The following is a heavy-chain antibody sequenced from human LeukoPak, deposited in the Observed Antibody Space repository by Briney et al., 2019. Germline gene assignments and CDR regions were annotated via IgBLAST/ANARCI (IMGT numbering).Heavy chain of an antibody. V-gene: IGHV1-18*01. D-gene: IGHD6-19*01. CDR2: ISAYNGNT. CDR3: ARDQRVAVAGEYYYYGMDV. CDR1: GYTFTSYG. Sequence: ASVKVSCKASGYTFTSYGISGVRQAPGQGLEWMGWISAYNGNTNYAQKLQGRVTMTTDTSTSTAYMELRSLRSDDTAVYYCARDQRVAVAGEYYYYGMDVWGQGTTVTVSS. J-gene: IGHJ6*02.